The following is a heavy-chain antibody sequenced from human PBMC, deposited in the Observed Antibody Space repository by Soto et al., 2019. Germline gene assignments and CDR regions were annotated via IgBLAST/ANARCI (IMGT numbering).Heavy chain of an antibody. CDR3: AKEKYYYDSSGYYLYFDY. Sequence: VQLLESGGGLVQPGRSLRLSCAASGFTFSSYGMHWVRQAPGKGLEWVAVISYDGSNKYYADSVKGRFTISRDNSKNTLYLQMNSLRAEDTAVYYCAKEKYYYDSSGYYLYFDYWGQGTLVTVSS. CDR1: GFTFSSYG. J-gene: IGHJ4*02. D-gene: IGHD3-22*01. CDR2: ISYDGSNK. V-gene: IGHV3-30*18.